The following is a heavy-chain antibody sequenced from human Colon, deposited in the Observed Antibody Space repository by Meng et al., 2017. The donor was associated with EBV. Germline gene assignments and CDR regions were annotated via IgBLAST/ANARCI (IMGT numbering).Heavy chain of an antibody. D-gene: IGHD4-17*01. CDR2: IYHSGRT. J-gene: IGHJ4*02. CDR1: GSSISSGDYY. V-gene: IGHV4-30-4*03. Sequence: QVQLQESGPGLVKPSQTLSLTCTVSGSSISSGDYYWSWIRQPPGKGLEWIGEIYHSGRTNYNPSVKSRVSMSVDKSQNHFSLGLSSVTAADTAVYYCTTLYGDSISWDQGTLVTVSS. CDR3: TTLYGDSIS.